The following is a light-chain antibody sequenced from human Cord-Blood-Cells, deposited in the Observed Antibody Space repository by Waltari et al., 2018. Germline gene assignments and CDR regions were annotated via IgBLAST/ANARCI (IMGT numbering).Light chain of an antibody. Sequence: QSALTQPSSVSGSPGQSITISCTGTSSDFGSYNLVSWYQQHPGKAPKRMIYEGSKRPSGVSNRFSGSKSGNTASLTISGLQAEDEADYYCCSYAGSSNWVFGGGTKLTVL. J-gene: IGLJ3*02. CDR2: EGS. CDR1: SSDFGSYNL. V-gene: IGLV2-23*01. CDR3: CSYAGSSNWV.